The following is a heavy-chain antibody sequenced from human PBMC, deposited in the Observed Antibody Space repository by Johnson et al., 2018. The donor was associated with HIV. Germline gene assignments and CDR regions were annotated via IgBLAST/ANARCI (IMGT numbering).Heavy chain of an antibody. V-gene: IGHV3-13*01. D-gene: IGHD1-20*01. CDR3: ARDGPYNWKADAFDI. CDR1: GFTFSSYD. Sequence: VQLVESGGGVVQPGRSLRLSCAASGFTFSSYDMHWVRQATGKGLEWVSAIGTAGDTYYPGSVKCRFTISRDNAKNYLYLQMNSLRAEDTALYYCARDGPYNWKADAFDIWGQGTMVTVSS. CDR2: IGTAGDT. J-gene: IGHJ3*02.